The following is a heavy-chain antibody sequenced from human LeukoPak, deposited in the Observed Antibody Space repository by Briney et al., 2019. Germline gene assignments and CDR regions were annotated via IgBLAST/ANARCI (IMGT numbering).Heavy chain of an antibody. J-gene: IGHJ4*02. Sequence: GGSLRLSCAASGVTFSNYGMHWVRQAPGKGLEWVTFIRYDGSSKHYADSVKGRFTISRDNSKNTLYVQMNSLRAEDTAVYYCAKDFSAFYDSWSGYFGDYWGQGTLVTVSS. D-gene: IGHD3-3*01. V-gene: IGHV3-30*02. CDR1: GVTFSNYG. CDR2: IRYDGSSK. CDR3: AKDFSAFYDSWSGYFGDY.